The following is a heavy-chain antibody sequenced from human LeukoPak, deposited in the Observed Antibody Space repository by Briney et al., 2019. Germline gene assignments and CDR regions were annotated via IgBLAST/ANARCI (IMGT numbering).Heavy chain of an antibody. D-gene: IGHD5-18*01. Sequence: PSETLSLTCAVYIDSFSNYHWNWIRQTPAKGMEWIGEVNESGGTNISPSLKSRVTISVDTSKNQFSLKLTSVTAADTAVYYCARVRLPPYYYYYYYMDVWGKGTTVTVSS. CDR3: ARVRLPPYYYYYYYMDV. CDR2: VNESGGT. J-gene: IGHJ6*03. CDR1: IDSFSNYH. V-gene: IGHV4-34*01.